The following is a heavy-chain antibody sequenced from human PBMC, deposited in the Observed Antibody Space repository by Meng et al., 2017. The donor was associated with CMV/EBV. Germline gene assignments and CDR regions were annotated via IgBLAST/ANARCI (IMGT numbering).Heavy chain of an antibody. Sequence: GESLKISCAASGFTFSSYAMHWVRQAPGKGLEYVSAISSNGGSTHYADSVKGRFTISRDNSKNTLYLQMGSLRAEDMAVYYCARGSCSSISCPYGMDVWGKGTTVTVSS. CDR1: GFTFSSYA. CDR3: ARGSCSSISCPYGMDV. J-gene: IGHJ6*04. CDR2: ISSNGGST. D-gene: IGHD2-2*01. V-gene: IGHV3-64*02.